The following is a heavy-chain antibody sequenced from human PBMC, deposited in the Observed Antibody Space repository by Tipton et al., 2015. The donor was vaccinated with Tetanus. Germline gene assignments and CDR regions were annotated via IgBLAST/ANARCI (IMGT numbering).Heavy chain of an antibody. J-gene: IGHJ5*02. CDR1: GGSISSYY. V-gene: IGHV4-59*01. D-gene: IGHD3-3*02. CDR3: ARVQLSSSFLKYNWLDP. Sequence: TLSLTCTVSGGSISSYYWSWIRQPPGKGLEWIGYIHDSGTTNYNPSLKSRLTMSVDTSNNLFSLKLTSVTAADTAVYYCARVQLSSSFLKYNWLDPWGQGTLVTVAS. CDR2: IHDSGTT.